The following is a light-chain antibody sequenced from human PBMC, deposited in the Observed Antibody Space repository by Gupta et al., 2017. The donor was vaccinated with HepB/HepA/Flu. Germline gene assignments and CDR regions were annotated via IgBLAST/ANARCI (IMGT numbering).Light chain of an antibody. CDR2: GAS. CDR1: QSVSSY. V-gene: IGKV3-15*01. Sequence: EIVMTQSPATLSVSPGERATLSCRASQSVSSYLAWYQQKPGQAPRLLIYGASTRATGIPARFSGSGSGTEFTLTISSLQSEDFAVYYCQQYNNWRSFGQGTKLEIK. J-gene: IGKJ2*04. CDR3: QQYNNWRS.